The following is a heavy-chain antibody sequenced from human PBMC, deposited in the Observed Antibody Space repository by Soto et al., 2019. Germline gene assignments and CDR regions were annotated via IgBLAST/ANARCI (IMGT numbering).Heavy chain of an antibody. CDR2: ISSDGSNK. CDR1: GFTFSSYA. V-gene: IGHV3-30-3*01. Sequence: QVQLVESGGGVVQPGRSLRLSCAASGFTFSSYAMHWVRQAPGKGLEWVAVISSDGSNKYYADSVKGRFTISRDNSKNTLYLQMNSLRAEDTAVYYCAREGPQYGDYLDDRRDYYYYGMDVWGQGTTVTVSS. CDR3: AREGPQYGDYLDDRRDYYYYGMDV. J-gene: IGHJ6*02. D-gene: IGHD4-17*01.